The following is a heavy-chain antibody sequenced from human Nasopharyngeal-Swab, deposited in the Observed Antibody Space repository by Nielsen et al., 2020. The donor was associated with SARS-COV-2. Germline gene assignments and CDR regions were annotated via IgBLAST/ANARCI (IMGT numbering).Heavy chain of an antibody. CDR2: INHSGST. J-gene: IGHJ4*02. Sequence: RQAPGKGLEWIGEINHSGSTNYNPSLKSRVTISVDTSKNQFSLKVSSVTAADTAVYYCARVLIGTPAYGSGTIDYWGQGTLVTVSS. V-gene: IGHV4-34*01. CDR3: ARVLIGTPAYGSGTIDY. D-gene: IGHD3-10*01.